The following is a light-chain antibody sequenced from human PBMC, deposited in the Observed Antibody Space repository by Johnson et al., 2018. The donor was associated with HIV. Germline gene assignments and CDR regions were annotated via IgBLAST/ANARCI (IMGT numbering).Light chain of an antibody. CDR3: GTWDTSLGAQYV. CDR1: SSNIGKNY. Sequence: QSILTQPPSVSAAPGQKVTISCSGSSSNIGKNYVSWYQQLPGTAPKLLIYESTNRPSGIPDRFSGSKSGTSATLAITGLQTGDEADYYCGTWDTSLGAQYVFGSGTKVTVL. V-gene: IGLV1-51*02. J-gene: IGLJ1*01. CDR2: EST.